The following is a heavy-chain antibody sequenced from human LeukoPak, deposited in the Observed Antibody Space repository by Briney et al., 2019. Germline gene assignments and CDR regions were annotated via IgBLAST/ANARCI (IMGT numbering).Heavy chain of an antibody. Sequence: GASVKVSCKASGYTFTSYGISWVRQAPGQGLEWMGWISAYNGNTNYAQKLQGRVTMTTDTSTSTAYMELRSLRSDDTAVYYCARAGRWYYDFWSGYYRFDYWGQGTLVTVSS. CDR3: ARAGRWYYDFWSGYYRFDY. J-gene: IGHJ4*02. D-gene: IGHD3-3*01. CDR2: ISAYNGNT. CDR1: GYTFTSYG. V-gene: IGHV1-18*01.